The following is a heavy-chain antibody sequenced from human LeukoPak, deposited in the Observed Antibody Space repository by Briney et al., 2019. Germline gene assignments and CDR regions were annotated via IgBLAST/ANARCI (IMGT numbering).Heavy chain of an antibody. CDR1: GFTFSTYT. Sequence: PGGSLRLSCAASGFTFSTYTMHWVRQAPGKGLEWVSLISYDGSNKYYADSVKGRFTISRDNAKNSLYLQMNSLRAEDTAVYYCARGSDLFGVALASRRSMDVWGKGTTVTVSS. J-gene: IGHJ6*03. V-gene: IGHV3-30-3*01. D-gene: IGHD3-3*01. CDR3: ARGSDLFGVALASRRSMDV. CDR2: ISYDGSNK.